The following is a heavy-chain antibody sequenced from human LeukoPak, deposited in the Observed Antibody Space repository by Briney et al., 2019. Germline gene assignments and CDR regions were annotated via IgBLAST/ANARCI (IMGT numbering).Heavy chain of an antibody. CDR1: GGSISSYY. D-gene: IGHD3-10*01. Sequence: PSETLSLTCTVSGGSISSYYWSWIRQPPEKGLEWIGYIYYSGSTNYNPSLKSRVTMSVDTSKNHFSLKVSSVTAADTAVYYCAREYLEYGSGNDYFDYWGQGTLVTVSS. CDR3: AREYLEYGSGNDYFDY. CDR2: IYYSGST. V-gene: IGHV4-59*12. J-gene: IGHJ4*02.